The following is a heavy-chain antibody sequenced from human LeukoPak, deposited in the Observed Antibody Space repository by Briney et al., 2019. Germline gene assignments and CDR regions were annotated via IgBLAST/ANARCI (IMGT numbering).Heavy chain of an antibody. V-gene: IGHV3-66*01. J-gene: IGHJ4*02. CDR1: GFTVSNNY. CDR2: IYSVGRT. D-gene: IGHD3-22*01. CDR3: ERESSSGYYLAF. Sequence: GGSLRLSCAASGFTVSNNYMSWVRQAPGKGLEWVSVIYSVGRTYYADSVKGRFTISRDNPKNTLYLQMNSLRAEDTAVYYYERESSSGYYLAFWAQGPLVTVSS.